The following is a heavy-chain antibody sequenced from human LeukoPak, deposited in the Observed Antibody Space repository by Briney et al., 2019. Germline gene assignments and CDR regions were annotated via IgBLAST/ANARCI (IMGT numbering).Heavy chain of an antibody. Sequence: PGGSLRLSCAASGFTFDDYAMHWVRQAPGKGLEWVSGISWNSGSIGCADSVKGRFTISRDNAKNSLYLQMNSLRAEDTALYYCAKEGDGYPYYFDYWGQGTLVTVSS. CDR3: AKEGDGYPYYFDY. V-gene: IGHV3-9*01. CDR1: GFTFDDYA. D-gene: IGHD5-24*01. CDR2: ISWNSGSI. J-gene: IGHJ4*02.